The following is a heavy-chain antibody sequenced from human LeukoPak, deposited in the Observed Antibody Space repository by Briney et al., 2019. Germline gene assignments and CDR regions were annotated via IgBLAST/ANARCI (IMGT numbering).Heavy chain of an antibody. D-gene: IGHD5-24*01. V-gene: IGHV3-23*01. J-gene: IGHJ4*02. CDR2: IGGSGGST. CDR1: GLTFSSYA. CDR3: AKDRAGYMGAFDY. Sequence: GGSLRLSCAASGLTFSSYAMSWVRQAPGKGLEWVSAIGGSGGSTNYADSVEGRFTISRDNSKNTLYLQMNSLRAEDTALYYCAKDRAGYMGAFDYWGQGTLVTVSS.